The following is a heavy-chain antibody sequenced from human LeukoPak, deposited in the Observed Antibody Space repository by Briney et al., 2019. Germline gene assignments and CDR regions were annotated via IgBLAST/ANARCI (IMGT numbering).Heavy chain of an antibody. CDR2: IYYSGST. J-gene: IGHJ4*02. V-gene: IGHV4-39*07. D-gene: IGHD3-9*01. Sequence: PSETLSLTCTVSGGSISSSSYYWGWIRQPPGKGLEWIGSIYYSGSTNYNPSLKSRVTISVDTSKNQFSLKLSSVTAADTAVYYCARLDDILTGYFDYWGQGTLVTVSS. CDR1: GGSISSSSYY. CDR3: ARLDDILTGYFDY.